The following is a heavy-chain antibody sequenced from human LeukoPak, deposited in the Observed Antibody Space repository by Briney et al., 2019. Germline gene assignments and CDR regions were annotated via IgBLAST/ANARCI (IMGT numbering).Heavy chain of an antibody. Sequence: GASVKVSCKVSGYTLTELSMHWVRQAPGKGLEWMGGFDPEDGETIYAQKFQGRVTMTEDTSTDTAYMELSSLRSEDTAVYYCAARFRGSGRAVPLQHWGQGTLVTVSS. J-gene: IGHJ1*01. CDR2: FDPEDGET. D-gene: IGHD3-10*01. V-gene: IGHV1-24*01. CDR1: GYTLTELS. CDR3: AARFRGSGRAVPLQH.